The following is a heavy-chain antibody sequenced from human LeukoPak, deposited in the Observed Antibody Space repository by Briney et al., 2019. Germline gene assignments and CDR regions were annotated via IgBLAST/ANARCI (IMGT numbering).Heavy chain of an antibody. CDR3: ARGRGGLTTVTTLLDY. CDR2: ISAYNGNT. V-gene: IGHV1-18*01. D-gene: IGHD4-17*01. Sequence: ASVKVSCKASGYTCTSYGISWVRRAPGQGLEWMGWISAYNGNTNYAQKLQGRVTMTTDTSTSTAYMELRSLRSDDTAVYYCARGRGGLTTVTTLLDYWGQGTLVTVSS. J-gene: IGHJ4*02. CDR1: GYTCTSYG.